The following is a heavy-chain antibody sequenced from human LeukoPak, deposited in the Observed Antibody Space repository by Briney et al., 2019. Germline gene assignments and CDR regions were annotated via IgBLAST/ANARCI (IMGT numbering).Heavy chain of an antibody. CDR3: ARDGEGRYGDPYFDY. J-gene: IGHJ4*02. CDR2: IYYSGST. D-gene: IGHD4-17*01. V-gene: IGHV4-59*01. CDR1: GGSISSYY. Sequence: SETLSLTCTVSGGSISSYYWSWIRQPPGKGLEWIGYIYYSGSTNYNPSLKSRVTISVDTSKNQFSLKLSSVTAADTAVYYCARDGEGRYGDPYFDYWGQGTLVTDSS.